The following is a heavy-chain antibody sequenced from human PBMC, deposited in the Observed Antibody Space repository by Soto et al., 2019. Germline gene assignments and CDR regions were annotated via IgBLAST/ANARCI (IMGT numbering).Heavy chain of an antibody. J-gene: IGHJ6*02. CDR1: GDSVSSNSAA. Sequence: PSQTLSLTCAISGDSVSSNSAAWNWIRQSPSRGLEWLGRTYYRSKWYNDYAVSVKSRITIKPDTSKNQFSLQLNSVTPEDTAVYYCAREQVATIGYYYYGMDVWGQGTTVTAP. D-gene: IGHD5-12*01. CDR3: AREQVATIGYYYYGMDV. CDR2: TYYRSKWYN. V-gene: IGHV6-1*01.